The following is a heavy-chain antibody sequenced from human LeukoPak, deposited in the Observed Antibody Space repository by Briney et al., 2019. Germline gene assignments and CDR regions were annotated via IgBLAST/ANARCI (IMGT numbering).Heavy chain of an antibody. V-gene: IGHV2-5*02. D-gene: IGHD3-3*01. J-gene: IGHJ6*02. CDR1: GFSLSTGGVG. CDR3: AHSPRGYDFWSGYYTSYGMDV. CDR2: IYWDDDK. Sequence: SGPTLVNPTQTLTLTCTFSGFSLSTGGVGVGWIRQPPGKALEWLALIYWDDDKRYSPSLKSRLTITKDTSKNQVVLTMTNMDPVDTATYYCAHSPRGYDFWSGYYTSYGMDVWGQGTTVTVSS.